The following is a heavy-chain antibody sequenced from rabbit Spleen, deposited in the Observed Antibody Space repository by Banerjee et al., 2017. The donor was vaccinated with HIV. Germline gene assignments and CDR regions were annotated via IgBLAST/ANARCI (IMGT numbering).Heavy chain of an antibody. J-gene: IGHJ4*01. Sequence: QSLEESGGGLVQPGGSLKLSCTASGFSFSNKAVMCWVRQAPGKGLEWISCIAGSSSGFTYSATWAKGRFTISKTSSTTVTLQMTSLTAADTATYFCARDAGIYPYIDVYFNLWGQGTLVTVS. D-gene: IGHD4-2*01. CDR1: GFSFSNKAV. CDR2: IAGSSSGFT. V-gene: IGHV1S40*01. CDR3: ARDAGIYPYIDVYFNL.